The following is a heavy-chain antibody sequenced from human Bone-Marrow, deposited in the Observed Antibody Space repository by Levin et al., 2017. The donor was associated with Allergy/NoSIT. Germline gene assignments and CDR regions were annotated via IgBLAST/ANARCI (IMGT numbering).Heavy chain of an antibody. Sequence: TSSETLSLTCTVSGGSISSSSYYWGWIRQPPGKGLEWIGSIYYSGSTYYNPSLKSRVTISVDTSKNQFSLKLSSVTAADTAVYYCARQGGVMITFGGVIDGVAWGQGTLVTVSS. J-gene: IGHJ4*02. CDR2: IYYSGST. V-gene: IGHV4-39*01. CDR1: GGSISSSSYY. CDR3: ARQGGVMITFGGVIDGVA. D-gene: IGHD3-16*02.